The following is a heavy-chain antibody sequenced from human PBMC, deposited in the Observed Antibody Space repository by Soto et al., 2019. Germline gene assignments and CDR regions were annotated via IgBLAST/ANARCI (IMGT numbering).Heavy chain of an antibody. Sequence: QVQLQESGPGLVKPSGTLSLACAVSSGSISSSNWWSWVRQPPGKGLEWIGEIYHSGSTNYNPSLKSRVTISVDKSKNQFSLKRSSVTAADTAVYYCARRFVARRPGAFDIWGQGTMVTVSS. V-gene: IGHV4-4*02. CDR2: IYHSGST. D-gene: IGHD2-15*01. J-gene: IGHJ3*02. CDR3: ARRFVARRPGAFDI. CDR1: SGSISSSNW.